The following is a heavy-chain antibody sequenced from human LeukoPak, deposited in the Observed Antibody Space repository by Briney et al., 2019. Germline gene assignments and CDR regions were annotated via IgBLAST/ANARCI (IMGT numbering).Heavy chain of an antibody. Sequence: GGSLRLSCAASGFTFSSYEMYWVRQAPGKGLEWVSHIGSSGGTIYYADSVKGRFTISRDNAKNSLYLQMNSLRAEDTAVYYCARKGSVYTSSWSCFDCWGQGTLVTVSS. V-gene: IGHV3-48*03. D-gene: IGHD6-13*01. CDR2: IGSSGGTI. CDR1: GFTFSSYE. J-gene: IGHJ4*02. CDR3: ARKGSVYTSSWSCFDC.